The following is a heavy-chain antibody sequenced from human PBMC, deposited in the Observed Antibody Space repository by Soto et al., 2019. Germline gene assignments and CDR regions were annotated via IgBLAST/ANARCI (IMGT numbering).Heavy chain of an antibody. CDR2: ISYDGSNT. D-gene: IGHD1-26*01. CDR1: GFTFSSYG. V-gene: IGHV3-30*18. CDR3: AKEGGLSGSYYISSSYYFDY. J-gene: IGHJ4*02. Sequence: QVQLVESGGGVVQPGRSLRLSCAASGFTFSSYGMHWVRQAPGKGLEWVAIISYDGSNTYYVDSVKGRFTISRDNSKNTLYLQMNSLRGEDTSVYYCAKEGGLSGSYYISSSYYFDYWGQGTLVSVSS.